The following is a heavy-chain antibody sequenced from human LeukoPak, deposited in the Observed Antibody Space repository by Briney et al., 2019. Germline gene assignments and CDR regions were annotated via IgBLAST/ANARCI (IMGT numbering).Heavy chain of an antibody. Sequence: HAGGSLRLSCAASGFTFSSYGMHWVRQAPGKGLEWVAFIRYDGSNKYYADSVKGRFTISRDNSKNTLYLQMNSLRAEDTAVYYCAKPRSGIYSSSPEDAFDIWGQGTMVTVSS. V-gene: IGHV3-30*02. CDR2: IRYDGSNK. J-gene: IGHJ3*02. CDR3: AKPRSGIYSSSPEDAFDI. D-gene: IGHD6-6*01. CDR1: GFTFSSYG.